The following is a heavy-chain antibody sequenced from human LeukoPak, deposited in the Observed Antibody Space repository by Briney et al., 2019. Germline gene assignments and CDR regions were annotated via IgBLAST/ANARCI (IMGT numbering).Heavy chain of an antibody. CDR3: ARFRWEDGDYFDY. CDR2: INPNSGGT. V-gene: IGHV1-2*06. J-gene: IGHJ4*02. D-gene: IGHD1-26*01. CDR1: GYTFSGYY. Sequence: ASVKVSCTASGYTFSGYYMHWVRQAPGQGLEWMGRINPNSGGTNYAQKLQGRVTMTTDTSTSTAYMELRSLRSDDTAVYYCARFRWEDGDYFDYWGQGTLVTVSS.